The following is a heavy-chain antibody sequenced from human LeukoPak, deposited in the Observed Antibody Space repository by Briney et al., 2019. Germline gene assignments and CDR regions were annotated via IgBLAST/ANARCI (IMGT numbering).Heavy chain of an antibody. Sequence: GGSLRLSCAASGFTFSSYAMSWVRQAPGKGLEWVSAISGSGGSTYYADSVKGRFTISRDNSKNTLYLQMNSLRAEDTAVYYCAREEYDILTGYSNFDYWGQGTLVTVSS. V-gene: IGHV3-23*01. J-gene: IGHJ4*02. D-gene: IGHD3-9*01. CDR1: GFTFSSYA. CDR3: AREEYDILTGYSNFDY. CDR2: ISGSGGST.